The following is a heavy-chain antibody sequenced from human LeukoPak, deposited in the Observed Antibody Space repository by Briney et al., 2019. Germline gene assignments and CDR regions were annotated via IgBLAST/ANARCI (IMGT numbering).Heavy chain of an antibody. D-gene: IGHD2-2*01. CDR2: INTYNGNT. CDR3: ASTGYCNGSSCGYYFDY. V-gene: IGHV1-18*01. Sequence: GASVKVSCKASGYTFISYGISWVRQAPGQGLEWMGWINTYNGNTHYPQKLQGRVTMTRDTSTSTAYMELRSLGSDDTAVYFCASTGYCNGSSCGYYFDYWGQGTLVTVSS. CDR1: GYTFISYG. J-gene: IGHJ4*02.